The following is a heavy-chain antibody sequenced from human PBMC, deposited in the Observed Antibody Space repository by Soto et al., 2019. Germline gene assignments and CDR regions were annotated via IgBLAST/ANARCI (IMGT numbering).Heavy chain of an antibody. CDR3: GKGRASRAGYPVDA. V-gene: IGHV3-33*06. CDR2: IGYDGSNK. D-gene: IGHD6-19*01. J-gene: IGHJ5*02. CDR1: GFIFSSYV. Sequence: GGSLRLSCAASGFIFSSYVMHWVRQAPGKGLEWVAVIGYDGSNKYYADSVKGRFTISRDNSKNTLYLQMNSRRAEYRAVCYWGKGRASRAGYPVDAWGQEPVLTVP.